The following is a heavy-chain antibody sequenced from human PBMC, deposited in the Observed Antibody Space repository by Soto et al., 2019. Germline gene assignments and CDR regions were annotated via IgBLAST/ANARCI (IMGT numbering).Heavy chain of an antibody. CDR1: GGSISSGGYY. Sequence: TLSLTCTVSGGSISSGGYYWSWIRQHPGKGLEWIGYIYYSGSTYYNPSLKSRVTISVDTSKNQFSLKLSSVTAADTAVYYCARDPSPTDYGMDVWGQGTTVTVSS. V-gene: IGHV4-31*03. CDR3: ARDPSPTDYGMDV. CDR2: IYYSGST. J-gene: IGHJ6*02.